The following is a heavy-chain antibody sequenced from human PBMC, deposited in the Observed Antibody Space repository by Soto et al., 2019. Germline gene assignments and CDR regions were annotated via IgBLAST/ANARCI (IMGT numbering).Heavy chain of an antibody. J-gene: IGHJ4*02. Sequence: SETLSLTCTVSGGSVSSNSYSWGWFRQSPGKGLEWIGTIYSTENTYYHPSLLSRVTISVDTSKNQFSLKLSSVTAADTAVYYCARAYGGYADYWGQGALVTVSS. CDR3: ARAYGGYADY. CDR2: IYSTENT. CDR1: GGSVSSNSYS. V-gene: IGHV4-39*01. D-gene: IGHD5-12*01.